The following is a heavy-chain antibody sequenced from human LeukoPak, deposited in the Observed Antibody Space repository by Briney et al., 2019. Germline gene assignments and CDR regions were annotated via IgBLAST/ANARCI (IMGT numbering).Heavy chain of an antibody. D-gene: IGHD6-13*01. CDR1: GYTFTSYD. V-gene: IGHV1-69*13. CDR3: ARDRRQQLENWFDP. Sequence: GASVKVSCKASGYTFTSYDINWVRQAPGQGLEWMGGIIPIFGTSNYAQKFQGRVTITADESTSTAYMELSSLRSEDTAVCYCARDRRQQLENWFDPWGQGTLVTVSS. J-gene: IGHJ5*02. CDR2: IIPIFGTS.